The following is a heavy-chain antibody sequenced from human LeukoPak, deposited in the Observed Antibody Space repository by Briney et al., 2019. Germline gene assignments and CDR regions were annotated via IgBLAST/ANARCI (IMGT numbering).Heavy chain of an antibody. J-gene: IGHJ5*02. D-gene: IGHD5-12*01. CDR2: IYYSGST. CDR3: ARLGGYGPKGWFDP. Sequence: SETLSLTCTVSGDSISSSSSYWGWIRQPPGKGLEWIGSIYYSGSTYYNTSLKSRVTISVDTSNNQFSLKLNSVTAADTAVYYCARLGGYGPKGWFDPWGQGTLVTVSS. CDR1: GDSISSSSSY. V-gene: IGHV4-39*01.